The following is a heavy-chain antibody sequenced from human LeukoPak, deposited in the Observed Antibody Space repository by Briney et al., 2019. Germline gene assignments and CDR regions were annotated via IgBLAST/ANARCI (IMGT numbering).Heavy chain of an antibody. Sequence: PGGSLRLSCAASGFTFDDCGMSWVRQAPGKGLEWVSGINWNGGSTGYADSVKGRFTISRDNAKNSLYLQMNSLRAEDTALYYCARAMGAILSYYFDYWGQGTLVTVSS. CDR2: INWNGGST. J-gene: IGHJ4*02. V-gene: IGHV3-20*04. CDR1: GFTFDDCG. CDR3: ARAMGAILSYYFDY. D-gene: IGHD1-26*01.